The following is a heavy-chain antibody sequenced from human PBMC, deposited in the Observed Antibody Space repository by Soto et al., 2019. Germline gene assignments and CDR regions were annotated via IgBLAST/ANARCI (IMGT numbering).Heavy chain of an antibody. Sequence: QVQLQESGPGLVKPSQTLSLTCTLSGGSISSGNYYWSWIRQHPGKGLEWIGYINYSGSTHYNPSLKRRVTISLDSFNNHVSLKLISETAAHTAVYYCARRGLHLGELSRNWFDPWGQGTLVTVPS. J-gene: IGHJ5*02. CDR2: INYSGST. CDR1: GGSISSGNYY. V-gene: IGHV4-31*03. D-gene: IGHD3-16*02. CDR3: ARRGLHLGELSRNWFDP.